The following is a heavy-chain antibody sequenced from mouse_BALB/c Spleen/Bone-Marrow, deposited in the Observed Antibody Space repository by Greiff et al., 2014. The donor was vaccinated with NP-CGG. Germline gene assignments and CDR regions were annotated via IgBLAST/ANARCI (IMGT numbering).Heavy chain of an antibody. V-gene: IGHV5-17*02. D-gene: IGHD2-4*01. J-gene: IGHJ1*01. CDR3: ARSGLRRNFDV. CDR1: GFTFSSFG. Sequence: DVKLVESGGGLVQPGGSRKLSCAASGFTFSSFGMHWVRQAPEKGLEWVAYISSGSSTIYYADTVKGRFTISRDNPKNTLFLQMTSLRSEDTAMYYCARSGLRRNFDVWGAGTTVTVSS. CDR2: ISSGSSTI.